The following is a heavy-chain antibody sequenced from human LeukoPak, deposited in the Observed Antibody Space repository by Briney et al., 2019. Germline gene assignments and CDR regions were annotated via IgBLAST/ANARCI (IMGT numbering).Heavy chain of an antibody. CDR1: GGSISSYY. CDR2: IYCSGST. J-gene: IGHJ4*02. CDR3: ARVGGYDSSGYPDY. V-gene: IGHV4-59*01. Sequence: SETLSLTCTVSGGSISSYYWSWIRQPPGKGLEWIGYIYCSGSTNYNPSLKSRVTISVDTSKNQFSLKLSSVTAADTAVYYCARVGGYDSSGYPDYWGQGTLVTVSS. D-gene: IGHD3-22*01.